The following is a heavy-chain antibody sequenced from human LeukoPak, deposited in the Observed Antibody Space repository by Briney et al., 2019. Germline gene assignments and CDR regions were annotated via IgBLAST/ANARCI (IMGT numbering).Heavy chain of an antibody. Sequence: SETLSLTCTVSGGSISSYYWSWIRRPAGKGLEWIGRIYTSGSTNYNPSLKSRVTMSVDTSKNQFSLKLSSVTAADTAVYYCARDDEPYYYDSSGYYTGWFDPWGQGTLVTVSS. J-gene: IGHJ5*02. V-gene: IGHV4-4*07. CDR2: IYTSGST. CDR3: ARDDEPYYYDSSGYYTGWFDP. D-gene: IGHD3-22*01. CDR1: GGSISSYY.